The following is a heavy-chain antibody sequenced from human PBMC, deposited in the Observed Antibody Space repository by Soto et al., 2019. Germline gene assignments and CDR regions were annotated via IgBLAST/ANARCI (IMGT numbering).Heavy chain of an antibody. J-gene: IGHJ6*02. CDR3: ARGGVGVTTHYYYYYYGMDV. D-gene: IGHD4-17*01. CDR1: CGSFSGYY. V-gene: IGHV4-34*01. Sequence: SETLSLTCAVYCGSFSGYYWSWIRQPPGKGLEWIGEINHSGSTNYNPSLKSRVTISVDTSKNQFSLKLSSVTAADTAVYYCARGGVGVTTHYYYYYYGMDVWGQGTTVTVSS. CDR2: INHSGST.